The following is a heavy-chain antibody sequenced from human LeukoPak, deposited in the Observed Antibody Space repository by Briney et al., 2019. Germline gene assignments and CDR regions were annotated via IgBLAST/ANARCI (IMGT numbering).Heavy chain of an antibody. CDR1: GFTFSSYW. CDR2: IKQDGSEK. V-gene: IGHV3-7*01. Sequence: GGSLRLSCAASGFTFSSYWMSWFRQAPGKGLEWVANIKQDGSEKYYVDSVKGRFTISRDNAKNSLYLQMNSLRAEDTAVYYCARWWDMNYYDKDHGAFDIWGQGTMVTVSS. CDR3: ARWWDMNYYDKDHGAFDI. D-gene: IGHD3-22*01. J-gene: IGHJ3*02.